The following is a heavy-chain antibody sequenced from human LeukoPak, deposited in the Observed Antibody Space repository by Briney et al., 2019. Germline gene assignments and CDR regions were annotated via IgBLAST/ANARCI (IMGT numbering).Heavy chain of an antibody. J-gene: IGHJ4*02. V-gene: IGHV3-7*01. CDR1: GFTFSSYW. Sequence: AGGSLRLSCAASGFTFSSYWMSWVRQAPGKGLEWVANIKPDGSEKYYVDSVGGRFTISRDNAKNSLYLQMNSLRAEDTAVYYCRYSSRGGFDYWGQGTLVTVSS. CDR2: IKPDGSEK. D-gene: IGHD6-13*01. CDR3: RYSSRGGFDY.